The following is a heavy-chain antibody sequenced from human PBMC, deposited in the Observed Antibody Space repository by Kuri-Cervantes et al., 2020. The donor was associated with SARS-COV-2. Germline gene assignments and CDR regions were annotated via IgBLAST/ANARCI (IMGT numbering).Heavy chain of an antibody. CDR3: ASPLGSSGYYYAY. V-gene: IGHV4-34*01. J-gene: IGHJ4*02. CDR1: GGSFSGYY. D-gene: IGHD3-22*01. CDR2: INHSGST. Sequence: SETLSLTCAVYGGSFSGYYWSWIRQPPGKGLEWIGEINHSGSTNYNPSLKSRVTISVDTSKNQFSLKLSSVTAADTAVYYCASPLGSSGYYYAYWGQGTLVTVSS.